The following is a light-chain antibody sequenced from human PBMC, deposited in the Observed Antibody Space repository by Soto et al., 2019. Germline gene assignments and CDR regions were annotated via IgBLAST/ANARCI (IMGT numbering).Light chain of an antibody. CDR1: QSVSSD. CDR3: QQYNNWPRT. J-gene: IGKJ1*01. V-gene: IGKV3-15*01. CDR2: GVS. Sequence: EIVMTQSPATLSVSPGERVTLSCRASQSVSSDLAWYHQKPGQAPRLLIYGVSTRATGIPARFSGSGSGTEFTLTINSLQSEDFAVYYCQQYNNWPRTFGQGTKVEIK.